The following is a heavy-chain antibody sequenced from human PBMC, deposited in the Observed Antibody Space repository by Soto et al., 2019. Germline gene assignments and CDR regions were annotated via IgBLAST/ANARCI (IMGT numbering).Heavy chain of an antibody. J-gene: IGHJ4*02. V-gene: IGHV3-23*01. Sequence: GGSLRLSCAASGFTFSSYAMGWVRQGPGKGLEWGAAVSNGGSTHYADSVRGRFTISRDNSKNTLSLQMNSLTAEDTAVYFCAKRRGAGGHFDYWGQGALVTVSS. CDR1: GFTFSSYA. CDR3: AKRRGAGGHFDY. CDR2: VSNGGST. D-gene: IGHD2-15*01.